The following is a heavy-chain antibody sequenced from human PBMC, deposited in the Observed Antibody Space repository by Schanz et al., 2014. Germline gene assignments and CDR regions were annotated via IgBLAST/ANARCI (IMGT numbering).Heavy chain of an antibody. CDR2: ISGSGSST. J-gene: IGHJ4*02. CDR3: AKHVRSLTGNDY. CDR1: GFTFATYA. D-gene: IGHD3-9*01. Sequence: EVKLLESGGGLVQPGGSLRLSCAASGFTFATYAMSWVRQAPGKGLEWVSAISGSGSSTYYADSVKGRFIISRDNSKNTLYLQVNSLRAEDTAVYYCAKHVRSLTGNDYWGQGTLVTVSS. V-gene: IGHV3-23*01.